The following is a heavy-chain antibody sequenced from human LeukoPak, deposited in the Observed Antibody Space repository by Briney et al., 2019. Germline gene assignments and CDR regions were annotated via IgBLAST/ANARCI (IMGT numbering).Heavy chain of an antibody. CDR1: GFTFSSYE. V-gene: IGHV3-48*03. J-gene: IGHJ4*02. CDR3: VRDTSGSYVFDY. Sequence: PGRSLILSCAASGFTFSSYEMNWVRQAPGKGLEWVSYISSSGSTIYYADSVKGRFTISRDNAKNSLYLQMNSLRAEDTAVYYCVRDTSGSYVFDYWGQGTLVTVSS. D-gene: IGHD1-26*01. CDR2: ISSSGSTI.